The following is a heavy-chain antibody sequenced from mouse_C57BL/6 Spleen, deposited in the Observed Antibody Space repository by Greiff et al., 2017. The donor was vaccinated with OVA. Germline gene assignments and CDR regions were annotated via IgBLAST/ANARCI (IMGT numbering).Heavy chain of an antibody. J-gene: IGHJ2*01. CDR2: IDPSDSYT. D-gene: IGHD4-1*01. Sequence: QVQLQQPGAELVKPGASVKLSCKASGYTFTSYWMQWVKQRPGQGLEWIGEIDPSDSYTNYNQKFKGKATLTVDTSSSTAYMQLSSLTSEDSAVYYCARRGANWEGGKDFDYWGQGTTLTVSS. CDR1: GYTFTSYW. CDR3: ARRGANWEGGKDFDY. V-gene: IGHV1-50*01.